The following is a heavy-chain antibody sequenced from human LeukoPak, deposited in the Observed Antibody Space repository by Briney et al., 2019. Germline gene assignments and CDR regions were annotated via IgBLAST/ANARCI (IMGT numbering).Heavy chain of an antibody. Sequence: PGGSLRLSCAASGFTFSSYGMPWVRQAPGKGLEWVAVISYDGSNKYYADSVKGRFTISRDNSKNTLYLHMNSLRAEDTAVYYCAKAYGDYWPHYYYYGMDVWGQGTTVTVSS. CDR3: AKAYGDYWPHYYYYGMDV. CDR2: ISYDGSNK. V-gene: IGHV3-30*18. J-gene: IGHJ6*02. CDR1: GFTFSSYG. D-gene: IGHD4-17*01.